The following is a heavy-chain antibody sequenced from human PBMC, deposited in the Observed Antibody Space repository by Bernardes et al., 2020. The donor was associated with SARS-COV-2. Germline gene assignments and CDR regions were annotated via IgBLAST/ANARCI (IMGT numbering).Heavy chain of an antibody. CDR3: AKDAEDGSGRFDP. J-gene: IGHJ5*02. CDR1: GFTFDDYA. D-gene: IGHD3-10*01. Sequence: SLRLSCAASGFTFDDYAMHWVRQAPGKGLEWVSYISWNSGSIGYADSVKGRFTISRDNAKNSLYLQMNSLRAEDTALYYCAKDAEDGSGRFDPWGQGTLVTVSS. CDR2: ISWNSGSI. V-gene: IGHV3-9*01.